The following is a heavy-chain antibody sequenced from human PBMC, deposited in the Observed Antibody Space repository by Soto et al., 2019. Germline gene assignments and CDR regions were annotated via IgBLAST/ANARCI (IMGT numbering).Heavy chain of an antibody. Sequence: GGSLRLSCAASGFTFSDYYMSWIRQAPGKGLEWVSYISSSGSTIYYADSVKGRFTISRDNAKNSLYLQMNSLRAEDTAVYYCARRTLPKPFNRITIFGVANPPTGYYFDYWGQGTLVTVSS. J-gene: IGHJ4*02. CDR1: GFTFSDYY. D-gene: IGHD3-3*01. CDR2: ISSSGSTI. V-gene: IGHV3-11*01. CDR3: ARRTLPKPFNRITIFGVANPPTGYYFDY.